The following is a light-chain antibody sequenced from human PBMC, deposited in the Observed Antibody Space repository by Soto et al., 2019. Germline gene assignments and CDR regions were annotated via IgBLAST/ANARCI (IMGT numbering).Light chain of an antibody. CDR1: RSDVGGYNF. Sequence: SALTQPPSASGSPGQSVPISCTGARSDVGGYNFVSWYQHHPGKAPRLMIYDVTQRPSGVPDRFSGSKSGNTASLTVSGLQVDDEAYYYCSSYAGSSIPVAFGGGTKVTVL. J-gene: IGLJ2*01. V-gene: IGLV2-8*01. CDR2: DVT. CDR3: SSYAGSSIPVA.